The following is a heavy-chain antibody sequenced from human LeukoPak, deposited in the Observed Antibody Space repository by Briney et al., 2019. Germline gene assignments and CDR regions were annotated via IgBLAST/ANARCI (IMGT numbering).Heavy chain of an antibody. V-gene: IGHV4-34*01. D-gene: IGHD2-15*01. J-gene: IGHJ5*02. CDR1: GGSFSGYY. CDR2: INHSGSN. CDR3: ARGKYYCSGATCAPPLDP. Sequence: PSETLSLTCAVNGGSFSGYYWTWIRQPPGKGLEWIGEINHSGSNIYNPSLKSRVTMSVDTSKNQVSLKMTSVTAADTALYYCARGKYYCSGATCAPPLDPWGQGTLVTVSS.